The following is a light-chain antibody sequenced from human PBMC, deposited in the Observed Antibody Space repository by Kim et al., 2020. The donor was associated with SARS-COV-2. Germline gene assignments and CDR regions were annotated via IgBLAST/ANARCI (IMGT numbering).Light chain of an antibody. CDR2: KDS. CDR3: QSADSSGTWV. CDR1: ALPKQY. V-gene: IGLV3-25*03. Sequence: SQGQTAKSACTGDALPKQYGYWYQQKPGQAPVLVIYKDSERPSGIPERFSGSSSGTTVTLTISGVQEEDEADYYCQSADSSGTWVFGGGTQLTVL. J-gene: IGLJ3*02.